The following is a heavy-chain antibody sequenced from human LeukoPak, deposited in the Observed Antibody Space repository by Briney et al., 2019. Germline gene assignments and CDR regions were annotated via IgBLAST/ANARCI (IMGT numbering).Heavy chain of an antibody. V-gene: IGHV3-9*01. CDR2: ISWNSGSI. D-gene: IGHD6-19*01. Sequence: GGSLRLSCAASGFTFDDYAMHWVRQAPGKGLEWVSGISWNSGSIGYADSVKGRFTISRDNAKNSLYLQMNSLRAEDTALYYCAKSYSSGPGYYYYGMDVWGQGTTATVSS. CDR1: GFTFDDYA. J-gene: IGHJ6*02. CDR3: AKSYSSGPGYYYYGMDV.